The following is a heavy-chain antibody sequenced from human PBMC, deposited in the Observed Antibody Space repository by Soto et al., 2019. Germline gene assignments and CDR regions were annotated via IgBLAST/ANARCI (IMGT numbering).Heavy chain of an antibody. D-gene: IGHD6-13*01. J-gene: IGHJ4*02. CDR3: AADIAAAVHFDY. Sequence: GGSLRLSCAASGFTFSSYAMSWVRQAPGKGLEWVSAISGSGGSTYYADSVKGRFTISRDNSKNTLYLQMNSLRAEDTAVYYCAADIAAAVHFDYWGQGTLVTVSS. CDR1: GFTFSSYA. CDR2: ISGSGGST. V-gene: IGHV3-23*01.